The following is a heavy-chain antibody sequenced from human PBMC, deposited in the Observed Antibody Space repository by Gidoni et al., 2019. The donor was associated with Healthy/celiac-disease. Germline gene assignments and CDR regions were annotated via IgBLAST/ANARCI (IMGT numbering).Heavy chain of an antibody. CDR2: GGGGSGSI. J-gene: IGHJ4*02. CDR3: AKDMGVAALDYFDY. D-gene: IGHD2-15*01. CDR1: GFTFDDYA. Sequence: EVQLVESGGGLVQPGRSLRLSCAASGFTFDDYAMHWVRQAPGKGLEWVGGGGGGSGSIGYADSVKGRFTISRDNAKNSLYLQMNSLRAEDTALYYCAKDMGVAALDYFDYWGQGTLVTVSS. V-gene: IGHV3-9*01.